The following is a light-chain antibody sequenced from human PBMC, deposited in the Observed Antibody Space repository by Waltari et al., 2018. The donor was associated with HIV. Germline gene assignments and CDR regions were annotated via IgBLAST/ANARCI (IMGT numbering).Light chain of an antibody. J-gene: IGLJ2*01. V-gene: IGLV1-40*01. CDR3: QSYDRSPSVV. CDR2: INH. Sequence: QSVLTQPPSVSGAPGQRVSISCTGSSSNIGAGYDVHWYQQLPGTAPKLLVFINHNRPSGVPDRFSGSKSGTSASLAITGLQPEDEAHYYCQSYDRSPSVVFGGGTKLTVL. CDR1: SSNIGAGYD.